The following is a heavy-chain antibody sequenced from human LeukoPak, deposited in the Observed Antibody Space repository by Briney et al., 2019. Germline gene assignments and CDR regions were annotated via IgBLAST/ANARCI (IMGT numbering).Heavy chain of an antibody. J-gene: IGHJ6*02. CDR2: ISYVGSNK. CDR1: GFTFSSYA. V-gene: IGHV3-30-3*01. Sequence: PGGSLRLSCAASGFTFSSYAMHWVRQAPGKGLEWMAVISYVGSNKYYADSVKGRFTISRDNSKNTLYLQMNSLRAEDTAVYYCARDGPGYDILTGYSGSYYYGMDVWGQGTTVTVSS. D-gene: IGHD3-9*01. CDR3: ARDGPGYDILTGYSGSYYYGMDV.